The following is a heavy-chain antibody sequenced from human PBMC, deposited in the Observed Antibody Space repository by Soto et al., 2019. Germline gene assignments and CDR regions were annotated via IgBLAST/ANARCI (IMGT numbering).Heavy chain of an antibody. CDR3: ARGSTMVRELSWFDP. V-gene: IGHV3-21*01. D-gene: IGHD3-10*01. CDR1: GFTFSSYS. J-gene: IGHJ5*02. Sequence: KPGGSLRLSCAASGFTFSSYSMNWVRQAPGKGLEWVSSISSSSSYIYYADSVKGRFTISRDNAKNSLYLQMNSLRAEDTAVYYCARGSTMVRELSWFDPWGQGTLVTVSS. CDR2: ISSSSSYI.